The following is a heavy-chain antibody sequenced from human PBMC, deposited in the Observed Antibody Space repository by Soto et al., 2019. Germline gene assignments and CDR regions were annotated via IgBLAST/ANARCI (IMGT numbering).Heavy chain of an antibody. Sequence: GASVKVSCKASGYTFTSYYMHWVRQAPGQGLEWMGIINPSGGSTSYAQKFQGRVTMTRDTSTSTVYMELSSLRSEDTAVYYCARDIRFLEWLSRHPGAQSMDVWGKGTTVTVPQ. J-gene: IGHJ6*04. D-gene: IGHD3-3*01. CDR3: ARDIRFLEWLSRHPGAQSMDV. CDR2: INPSGGST. V-gene: IGHV1-46*03. CDR1: GYTFTSYY.